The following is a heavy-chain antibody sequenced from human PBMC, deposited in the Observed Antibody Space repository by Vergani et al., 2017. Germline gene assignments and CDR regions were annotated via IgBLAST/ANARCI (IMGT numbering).Heavy chain of an antibody. D-gene: IGHD6-6*01. V-gene: IGHV1-69*13. CDR3: ARRYRKGDSSSSWFDP. J-gene: IGHJ5*02. Sequence: QVQLVQSGAEVKKPGASVKVSCKASGGTFSSYAISWVRQAPGQGLEWMGGIIPLFGTANYAQKFQGRVTITADESTSTAYMELSSLRSEDTAVYYCARRYRKGDSSSSWFDPWGQGTLVTVSS. CDR1: GGTFSSYA. CDR2: IIPLFGTA.